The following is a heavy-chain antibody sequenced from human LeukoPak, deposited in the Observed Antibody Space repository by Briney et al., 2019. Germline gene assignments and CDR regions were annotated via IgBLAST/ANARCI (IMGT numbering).Heavy chain of an antibody. J-gene: IGHJ3*02. Sequence: PGRSLRLSCAASGFTFSSYAMHWVRQAPGKGLEWVAVISYDGSNKYYADSVKGRFTFSRDNSKNTLYLQMNSLRAEDTAVYYCARDIVTYSSSWYGAFDIWGQGTMVTVSS. V-gene: IGHV3-30*04. D-gene: IGHD6-13*01. CDR2: ISYDGSNK. CDR1: GFTFSSYA. CDR3: ARDIVTYSSSWYGAFDI.